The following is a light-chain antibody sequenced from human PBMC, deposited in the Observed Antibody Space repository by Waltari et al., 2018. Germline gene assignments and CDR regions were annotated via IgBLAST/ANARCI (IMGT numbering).Light chain of an antibody. CDR1: TSDIGNHDY. J-gene: IGLJ2*01. CDR2: EGT. CDR3: SSYTGSSTLLV. V-gene: IGLV2-14*01. Sequence: QSALTQPASVSGSPGQSITISCTGTTSDIGNHDYVSWYQHHPGKAPKLLIYEGTNRPSGVSTRFSGSKSGSTASLTISGLQADDEAHYYCSSYTGSSTLLVFGGGTDLAVL.